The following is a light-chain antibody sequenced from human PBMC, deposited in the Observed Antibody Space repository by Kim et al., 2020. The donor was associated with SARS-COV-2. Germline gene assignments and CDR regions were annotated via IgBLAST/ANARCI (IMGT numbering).Light chain of an antibody. Sequence: DIQMTQSPSTLSASVGDRVTITCQASQDIRYHLNWYQQKPGKAPKLLIYAASHLQTGVPSKFSGSGSGTDFTLTISSLQPEDIGTYYCQQYEKSYTFGQGTKLEIK. CDR3: QQYEKSYT. V-gene: IGKV1-33*01. CDR2: AAS. CDR1: QDIRYH. J-gene: IGKJ2*01.